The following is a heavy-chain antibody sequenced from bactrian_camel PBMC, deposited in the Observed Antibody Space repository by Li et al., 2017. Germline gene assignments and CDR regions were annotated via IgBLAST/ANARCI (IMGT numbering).Heavy chain of an antibody. CDR2: TTKFGPT. CDR1: GFTASRYC. V-gene: IGHV3S53*01. CDR3: AVLYTGISGCYSTSLDPASFDY. Sequence: HVQLVESGGGSVQPGGSLRLSCAASGFTASRYCLAWFRQAPGMEREGVASTTKFGPTNYADSVKGRFTIASDGAQSTLHLQMNSLKPEDTAIYYCAVLYTGISGCYSTSLDPASFDYWGQGTQVTVS. J-gene: IGHJ4*01. D-gene: IGHD2*01.